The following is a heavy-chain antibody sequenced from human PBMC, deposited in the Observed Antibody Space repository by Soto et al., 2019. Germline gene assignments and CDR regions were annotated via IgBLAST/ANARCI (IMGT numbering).Heavy chain of an antibody. Sequence: QVQLQESGPGLVKPSQTLSLTCTVSGGSISSGGYFWSWIRQHPGKGLEWIGDINYSGSTYSNPSLKNRVNISVDPSKNQFPLKVSSVTAADPAVYYCARDILLLVGELPPRAHDAFDIWGQGTMVTVSS. CDR3: ARDILLLVGELPPRAHDAFDI. D-gene: IGHD3-10*01. CDR2: INYSGST. CDR1: GGSISSGGYF. J-gene: IGHJ3*02. V-gene: IGHV4-31*03.